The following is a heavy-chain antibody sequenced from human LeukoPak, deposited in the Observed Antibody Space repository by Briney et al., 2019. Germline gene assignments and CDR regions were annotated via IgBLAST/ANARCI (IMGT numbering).Heavy chain of an antibody. CDR2: ISGSGDNT. CDR1: GLTFSGFA. J-gene: IGHJ6*03. Sequence: QAGGSLRLSCAASGLTFSGFAMRWVRRTPGKGLEWVSGISGSGDNTLYADTAKCRFTISRDNSNNTLYLQMNSLRAEDTAVYYCAKLGGQELHNYYVAVCGKGTTVAVSS. D-gene: IGHD3-16*01. V-gene: IGHV3-23*01. CDR3: AKLGGQELHNYYVAV.